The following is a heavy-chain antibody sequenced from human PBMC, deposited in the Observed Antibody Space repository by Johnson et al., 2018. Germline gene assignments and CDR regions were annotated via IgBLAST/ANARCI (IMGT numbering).Heavy chain of an antibody. CDR3: AKDREAGYSYGFLDAFDI. CDR2: ISWNRGSI. CDR1: GFTFDDYA. V-gene: IGHV3-9*01. J-gene: IGHJ3*02. Sequence: EVQLVESGGGLVQPGRSLRLSCAASGFTFDDYAMHWVRQAPGKGLEWVSGISWNRGSIGYADSVKGRFIISRDNAKNSLYMQMNSLRAEDTALYYCAKDREAGYSYGFLDAFDIWGQGTMVTVSS. D-gene: IGHD5-18*01.